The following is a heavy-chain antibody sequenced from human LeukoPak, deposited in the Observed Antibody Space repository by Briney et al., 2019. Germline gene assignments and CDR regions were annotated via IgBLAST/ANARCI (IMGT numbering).Heavy chain of an antibody. V-gene: IGHV4-34*01. CDR2: INHSGST. Sequence: SETLSLTCAVYVGSFSGYYWSWIRQPPGKGLEWIGEINHSGSTNYNPSLKGRVAISVDTTKNQFSLKLSSVTAADTAVYYCARVLPGKSRSITMVRGLDGMDVWGKGTTVTVSS. J-gene: IGHJ6*04. CDR1: VGSFSGYY. CDR3: ARVLPGKSRSITMVRGLDGMDV. D-gene: IGHD3-10*01.